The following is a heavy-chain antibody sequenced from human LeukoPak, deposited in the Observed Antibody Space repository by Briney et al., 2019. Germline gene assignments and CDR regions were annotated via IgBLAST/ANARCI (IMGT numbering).Heavy chain of an antibody. CDR3: ARYSDRGEWYPSY. D-gene: IGHD3-3*01. CDR2: TYYRSKWFN. J-gene: IGHJ4*02. CDR1: GDRVSSNSGA. Sequence: SQTLSLTCAISGDRVSSNSGAWNWIRQSPSRGLEWLGRTYYRSKWFNDYTLSVKSRITINSDTSKNQFSLQLRSVTPEDTAVYYCARYSDRGEWYPSYWGQGTLVTVSS. V-gene: IGHV6-1*01.